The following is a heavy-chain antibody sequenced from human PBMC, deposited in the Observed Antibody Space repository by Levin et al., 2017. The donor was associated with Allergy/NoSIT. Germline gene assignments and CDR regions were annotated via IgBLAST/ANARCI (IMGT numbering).Heavy chain of an antibody. CDR2: IYHSGST. J-gene: IGHJ5*02. D-gene: IGHD3-10*01. V-gene: IGHV4-30-2*01. CDR1: GGSISSGGYS. CDR3: ARVVGTIWFGELGWFDP. Sequence: SQTLSLTCAVSGGSISSGGYSWRWIRQPPGKGLEWIGYIYHSGSTYYNPSLKSRVTISVDRSKNQFSLKLSSVTAADTAVYYCARVVGTIWFGELGWFDPWGQGTLVTVSS.